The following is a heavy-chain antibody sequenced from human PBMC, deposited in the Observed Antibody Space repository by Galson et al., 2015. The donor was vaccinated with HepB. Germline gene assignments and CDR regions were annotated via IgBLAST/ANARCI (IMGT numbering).Heavy chain of an antibody. CDR1: GFTFSTYA. Sequence: SLRLSCAASGFTFSTYAMNWVRQAPGKGLEWVSTISGSGSNTFYADSVKGRFTISRDSSKNTLYLQMSSLRAEDTAVYYCAEGIWEYYDNRVFDSWGQGTLVTVSS. V-gene: IGHV3-23*01. J-gene: IGHJ4*02. CDR3: AEGIWEYYDNRVFDS. CDR2: ISGSGSNT. D-gene: IGHD3-22*01.